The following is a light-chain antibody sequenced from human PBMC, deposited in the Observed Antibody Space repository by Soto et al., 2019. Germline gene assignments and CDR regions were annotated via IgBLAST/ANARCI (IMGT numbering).Light chain of an antibody. J-gene: IGKJ1*01. V-gene: IGKV2-28*01. Sequence: DMVMTQSPLSLPVTPGAPASISCRSSQSLLHSNGYNYLDWYLQKPGQSPQLLIFLGSNRATGVPYRFSGSGSGTDFTLKISRVEAEDVGLYYCSQSLETPRTLGQGTKVEVK. CDR1: QSLLHSNGYNY. CDR2: LGS. CDR3: SQSLETPRT.